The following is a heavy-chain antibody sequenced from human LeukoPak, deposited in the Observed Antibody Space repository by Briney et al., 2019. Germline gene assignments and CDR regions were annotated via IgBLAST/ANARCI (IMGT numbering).Heavy chain of an antibody. V-gene: IGHV5-51*01. CDR2: IYPTDSDT. CDR1: GYRFTNYW. Sequence: GESLKISCQASGYRFTNYWIGWVRQMPGKGLEWMGIIYPTDSDTRYSPSFQGQVTISADATTNIAFLQWNSLKASDTAIYYCARFRCGGDCHSDFWGQGTLVTVAS. J-gene: IGHJ4*02. CDR3: ARFRCGGDCHSDF. D-gene: IGHD2-21*02.